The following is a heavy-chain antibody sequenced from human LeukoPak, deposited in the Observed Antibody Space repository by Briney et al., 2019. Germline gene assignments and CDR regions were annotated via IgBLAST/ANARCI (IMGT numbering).Heavy chain of an antibody. V-gene: IGHV3-23*01. J-gene: IGHJ4*02. CDR1: GFTFSNYA. Sequence: PGGSLRLSCAASGFTFSNYAMSWVRQAPGKGLEWVSGISGGGGSTYYADSVKGRFTISRDNSKNTLYLQMIGLRAEDTAVYYCAKDRRYDILTGYRSPSSDYWGQGTLVTVSS. CDR2: ISGGGGST. D-gene: IGHD3-9*01. CDR3: AKDRRYDILTGYRSPSSDY.